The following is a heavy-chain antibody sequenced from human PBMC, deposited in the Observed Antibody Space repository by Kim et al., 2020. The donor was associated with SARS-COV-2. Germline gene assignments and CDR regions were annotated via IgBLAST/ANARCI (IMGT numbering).Heavy chain of an antibody. Sequence: GGSLRLSCAASGFTFSNYWMSWVRQAPGKGLEWVANIKQDGSDKYYVDSVKGRFTISRDNAKNSLYLQMNSLRAEDTAVYYCARDSSIAAYYGMDVWGQGTTVTVSS. CDR1: GFTFSNYW. D-gene: IGHD6-6*01. CDR2: IKQDGSDK. V-gene: IGHV3-7*01. CDR3: ARDSSIAAYYGMDV. J-gene: IGHJ6*02.